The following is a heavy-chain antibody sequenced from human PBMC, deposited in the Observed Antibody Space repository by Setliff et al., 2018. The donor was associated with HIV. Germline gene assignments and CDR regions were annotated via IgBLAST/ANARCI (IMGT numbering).Heavy chain of an antibody. V-gene: IGHV4-34*01. D-gene: IGHD6-13*01. Sequence: PSETLSLTCAVYGGSFRGFYWSWIRQPPGKGLEWIGEINHSGSTNYNPSLKSRVTISVDTSKNQFSLKLSSVTAADTAIYYCARVPTSSWYVTTQRTKEYFHHWGQGTLVTVSS. CDR3: ARVPTSSWYVTTQRTKEYFHH. CDR2: INHSGST. J-gene: IGHJ1*01. CDR1: GGSFRGFY.